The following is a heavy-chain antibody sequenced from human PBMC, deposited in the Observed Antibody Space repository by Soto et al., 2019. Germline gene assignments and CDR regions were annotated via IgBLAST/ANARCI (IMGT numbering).Heavy chain of an antibody. D-gene: IGHD3-10*01. CDR1: GGSISSSSYY. Sequence: PSETLSLTCTVSGGSISSSSYYWGWIRQPPGKGLEWIGSIYYSGKTYYNPSLKSRVTISVDTSKNQFSLKLSSVTAADTAVYYCARERGVLLWFGEPWFDPWGQGTLVTVSS. V-gene: IGHV4-39*02. CDR2: IYYSGKT. J-gene: IGHJ5*02. CDR3: ARERGVLLWFGEPWFDP.